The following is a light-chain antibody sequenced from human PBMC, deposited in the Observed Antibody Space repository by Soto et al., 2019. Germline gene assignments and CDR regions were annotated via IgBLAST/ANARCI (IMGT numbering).Light chain of an antibody. CDR1: QSVSTT. Sequence: EIFMTQSPAALSVSPGQRASLSFRASQSVSTTVAWYHQKPGQAPRLLVYGASTRATGIPARFSGSGSGKEFTLTISSLEPEDSAVYYCQQRHMWPITFGQGTRLEIK. V-gene: IGKV3-15*01. J-gene: IGKJ5*01. CDR3: QQRHMWPIT. CDR2: GAS.